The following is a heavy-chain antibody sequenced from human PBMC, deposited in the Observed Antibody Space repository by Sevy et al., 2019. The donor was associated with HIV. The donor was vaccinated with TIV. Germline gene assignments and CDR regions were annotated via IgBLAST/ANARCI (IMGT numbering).Heavy chain of an antibody. D-gene: IGHD3-10*01. CDR3: ARHGSLAIKYYYGSGTDWFDP. J-gene: IGHJ5*02. CDR1: GYSFTSYW. CDR2: IYPGDSDT. Sequence: GESLKISCKGSGYSFTSYWIGWVRQMPGKGLEWMGIIYPGDSDTRYSPSFQGQVTISADKSISTAYLQWSSLKASDTAMYYGARHGSLAIKYYYGSGTDWFDPWGQGTLVTVSS. V-gene: IGHV5-51*01.